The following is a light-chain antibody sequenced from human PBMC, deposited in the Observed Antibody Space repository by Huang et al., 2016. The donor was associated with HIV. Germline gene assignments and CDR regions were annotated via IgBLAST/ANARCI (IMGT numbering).Light chain of an antibody. V-gene: IGKV3-15*01. CDR1: QSVSRH. CDR2: DTS. Sequence: EIVMTQSPATLSVSPGERATLSCRASQSVSRHLAWYQQKPGQAPRLLIYDTSTRATGIPARVSGSGSGTEFTLTISSLQSEDFAVYFCQQYNYWPPYTFGQGTKVEIK. J-gene: IGKJ2*01. CDR3: QQYNYWPPYT.